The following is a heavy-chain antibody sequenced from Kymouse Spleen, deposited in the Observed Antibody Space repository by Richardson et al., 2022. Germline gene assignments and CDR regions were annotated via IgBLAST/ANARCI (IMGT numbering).Heavy chain of an antibody. J-gene: IGHJ4*02. CDR1: GGSFSGYY. CDR2: INHSGST. Sequence: QVQLQQWGAGLLKPSETLSLTCAVYGGSFSGYYWSWIRQPPGKGLEWIGEINHSGSTNYNPSLKSRVTISVDTSKNQFSLKLSSVTAADTAVYYCAREGITMVRGVIITSPYFDYWGQGTLVTVSS. V-gene: IGHV4-34*01. D-gene: IGHD3-10*01. CDR3: AREGITMVRGVIITSPYFDY.